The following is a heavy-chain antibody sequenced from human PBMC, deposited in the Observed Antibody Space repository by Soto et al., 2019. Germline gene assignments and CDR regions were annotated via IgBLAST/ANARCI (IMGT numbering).Heavy chain of an antibody. CDR3: AKLPNYYPAFDI. CDR1: GFTFSSYG. V-gene: IGHV3-30*18. D-gene: IGHD1-26*01. CDR2: ISYDGSNK. J-gene: IGHJ3*02. Sequence: QVQLVESGGGVVQPGRSLRLSCAASGFTFSSYGMHWVRQAPGKGLEWVAVISYDGSNKYYADSVKGRFTISRDNSKNTLNLQMNSLRAEDTAVYYCAKLPNYYPAFDIWGQGTMVTVSS.